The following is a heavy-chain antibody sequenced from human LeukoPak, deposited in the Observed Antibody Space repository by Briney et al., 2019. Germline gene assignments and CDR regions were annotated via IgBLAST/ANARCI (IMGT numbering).Heavy chain of an antibody. CDR2: ISGSGGST. V-gene: IGHV3-23*01. D-gene: IGHD3-22*01. CDR1: GFILSSFA. Sequence: GGSLRLSCTSSGFILSSFAMSWVRQAPGKGLEWVSAISGSGGSTYYADSVKGRFTISRDNSKNTLYLQMNSLRAEDTAVYYCAKGPMIVVVNAWGQGTLVTVSS. J-gene: IGHJ5*02. CDR3: AKGPMIVVVNA.